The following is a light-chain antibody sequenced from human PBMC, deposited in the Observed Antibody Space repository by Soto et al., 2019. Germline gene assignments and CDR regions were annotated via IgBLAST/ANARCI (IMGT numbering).Light chain of an antibody. CDR2: HDS. V-gene: IGKV1-5*01. Sequence: DIQMTQPSTLSASVGDRVTLHCRASQSISTYLAWYQQKPGKAPKVLIYHDSNLESGVPSRFSGGGSGTEFTLTISSLQTDDCATYYCQQYYMYSYTFGQGTKLDIK. CDR3: QQYYMYSYT. CDR1: QSISTY. J-gene: IGKJ2*01.